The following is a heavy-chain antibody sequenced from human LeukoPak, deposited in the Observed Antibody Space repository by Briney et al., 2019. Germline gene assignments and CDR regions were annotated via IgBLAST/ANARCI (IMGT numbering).Heavy chain of an antibody. CDR1: GFTFSSYS. CDR3: ARTSYYDFWSGYLRAIDY. V-gene: IGHV3-21*04. J-gene: IGHJ4*02. Sequence: GGSLRLSCAASGFTFSSYSMNWVRQAPGKGLEWVSSISSSGSYIYYADSVKGRFTISRDNAKNSLYLQMNSLRAEDTAVYYCARTSYYDFWSGYLRAIDYWGQGTLVTVSS. D-gene: IGHD3-3*01. CDR2: ISSSGSYI.